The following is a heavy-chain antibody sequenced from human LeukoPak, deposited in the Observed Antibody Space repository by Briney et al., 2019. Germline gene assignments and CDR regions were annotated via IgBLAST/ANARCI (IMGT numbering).Heavy chain of an antibody. CDR2: IIPIFGTA. V-gene: IGHV1-69*13. D-gene: IGHD5-12*01. CDR1: GGTFSSYA. CDR3: ARDQGRSGYDFPQIFEY. J-gene: IGHJ4*02. Sequence: ASVKVSCKASGGTFSSYAISWVRQAPGQGLEWMGGIIPIFGTANYAQKFQGRVTITADESTSTAYMELSSLRSEDTAVYYCARDQGRSGYDFPQIFEYWGQGTLVTVSS.